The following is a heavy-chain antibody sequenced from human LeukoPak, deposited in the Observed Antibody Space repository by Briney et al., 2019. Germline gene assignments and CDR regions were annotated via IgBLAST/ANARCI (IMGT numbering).Heavy chain of an antibody. D-gene: IGHD6-19*01. CDR3: ARDSSGWYHWFDP. V-gene: IGHV3-21*01. Sequence: PGGSLRLSCVASGFSFNIHGMNWVRQAPGKGLEWVSYISSSSSYIYYADSLKGRFTISRDNAKNSLYLQMNSLRAEDTAVYYCARDSSGWYHWFDPWGQGALVTVSS. J-gene: IGHJ5*02. CDR2: ISSSSSYI. CDR1: GFSFNIHG.